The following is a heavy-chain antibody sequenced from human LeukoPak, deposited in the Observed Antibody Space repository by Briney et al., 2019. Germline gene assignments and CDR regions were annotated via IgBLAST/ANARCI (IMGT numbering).Heavy chain of an antibody. V-gene: IGHV4-38-2*01. Sequence: SETLSLTCAVSGYSITSGYYWAWIRQPPGKGLEWIGNIYHSGSTYYNPSLKSRVTISVDTSKNQFSLKLSSVTTADTAVYYCARRYSNYFFDYWGQGTLVTVSS. CDR1: GYSITSGYY. CDR2: IYHSGST. J-gene: IGHJ4*02. D-gene: IGHD4-11*01. CDR3: ARRYSNYFFDY.